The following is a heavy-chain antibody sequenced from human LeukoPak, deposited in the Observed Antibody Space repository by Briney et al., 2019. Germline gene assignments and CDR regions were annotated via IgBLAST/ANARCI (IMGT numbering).Heavy chain of an antibody. CDR2: IYYSGST. J-gene: IGHJ4*02. V-gene: IGHV4-61*08. CDR1: GGSISSGGYS. D-gene: IGHD3-10*01. CDR3: ARHLPGELWYFDY. Sequence: PSETLSLTCAVSGGSISSGGYSWSWIRQPPGKGLEWIGYIYYSGSTNYNPSLKSRVTISVDTSKNQFSLKLSSVTAADTAVYYCARHLPGELWYFDYWGQGTLVTVSS.